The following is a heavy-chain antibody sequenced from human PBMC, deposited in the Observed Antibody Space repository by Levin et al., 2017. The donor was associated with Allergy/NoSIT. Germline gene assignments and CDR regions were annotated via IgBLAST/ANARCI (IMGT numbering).Heavy chain of an antibody. V-gene: IGHV3-30-3*01. CDR3: ARGYSSSWYAFDY. D-gene: IGHD6-13*01. J-gene: IGHJ4*02. CDR2: ISYDGSNK. Sequence: GGSLRLSCAASGFTFSSYAMHWVRQAPGKGLEWVAVISYDGSNKYYADSVKGRFTISRDNSKNTLYLQMNSLRAEDTAVYYCARGYSSSWYAFDYWGQGTLVTVSS. CDR1: GFTFSSYA.